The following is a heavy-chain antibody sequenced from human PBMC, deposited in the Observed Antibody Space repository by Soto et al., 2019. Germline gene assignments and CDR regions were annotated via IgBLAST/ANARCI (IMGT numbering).Heavy chain of an antibody. CDR2: IDPSDSYT. CDR3: ARHEVGVYHMDF. V-gene: IGHV5-10-1*01. J-gene: IGHJ6*02. D-gene: IGHD2-8*02. Sequence: HGESLKISCKGSGYSFSSYWITWVRQMPGKGLEWMGRIDPSDSYTNYSPSFQGHVAISADKSISTAYLQWSSLKASGTAMYYCARHEVGVYHMDFWGQGTTVTVSS. CDR1: GYSFSSYW.